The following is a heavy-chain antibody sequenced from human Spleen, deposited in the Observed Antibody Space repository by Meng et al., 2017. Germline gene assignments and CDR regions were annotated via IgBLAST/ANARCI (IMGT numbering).Heavy chain of an antibody. CDR1: GDSVSSNSGA. D-gene: IGHD3-10*01. Sequence: QVPLQKSGPGLAKPPQTLSLTCAISGDSVSSNSGAWNWIRQSPSRGLEWLGRTYYRSKWYHDYALSVKSRITINPDTSKNQFSLQLTSVTAADTAVYHCLRGSGGSVWGQGTLVTVSS. J-gene: IGHJ1*01. CDR3: LRGSGGSV. V-gene: IGHV6-1*01. CDR2: TYYRSKWYH.